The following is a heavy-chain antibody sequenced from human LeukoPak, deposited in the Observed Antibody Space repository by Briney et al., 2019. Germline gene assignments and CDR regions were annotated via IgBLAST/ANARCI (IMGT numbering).Heavy chain of an antibody. V-gene: IGHV4-30-4*01. D-gene: IGHD5-18*01. J-gene: IGHJ4*02. Sequence: SETLSLTCTVSGGSISSGDYYWSWIRQPPGKGLEWIGYIYYSGSTYYTPSLRGRVTISVDTSKNQFSLNLSSVTAADTAAYYCARGYSLDYWGQGTLATVSS. CDR1: GGSISSGDYY. CDR2: IYYSGST. CDR3: ARGYSLDY.